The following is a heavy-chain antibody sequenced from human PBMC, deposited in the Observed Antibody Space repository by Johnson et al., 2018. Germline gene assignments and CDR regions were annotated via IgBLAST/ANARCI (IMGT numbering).Heavy chain of an antibody. CDR3: SVLQWGAFDI. D-gene: IGHD5-24*01. CDR2: IRSKANSYAT. V-gene: IGHV3-73*01. Sequence: VQLQESGGGLVQPGGSLKLSCAASGFTFSGSAMHWVRQASGKGLEWVGRIRSKANSYATAYAASVKGRFTISRDDSKDTAYLQMNSLKTEDAAVYYCSVLQWGAFDIWGQGTMVTVSS. CDR1: GFTFSGSA. J-gene: IGHJ3*02.